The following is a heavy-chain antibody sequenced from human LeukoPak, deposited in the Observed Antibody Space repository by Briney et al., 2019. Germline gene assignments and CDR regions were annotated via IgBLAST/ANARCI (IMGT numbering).Heavy chain of an antibody. CDR3: ARGRITMVRGPKNWFDP. CDR2: INHSGSI. D-gene: IGHD3-10*01. Sequence: PSETPSLTCAVYGGSFSVYYWSWIRQPPGKGLEWIGEINHSGSINYNPSLKSRVTISVDTSKNQFSLKLSSVTAADTAVYYCARGRITMVRGPKNWFDPWGQGTLVTVSS. J-gene: IGHJ5*02. CDR1: GGSFSVYY. V-gene: IGHV4-34*01.